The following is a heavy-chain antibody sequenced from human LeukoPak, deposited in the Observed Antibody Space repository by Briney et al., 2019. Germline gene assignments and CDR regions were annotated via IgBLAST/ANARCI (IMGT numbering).Heavy chain of an antibody. V-gene: IGHV4-59*01. CDR2: IYYSGST. Sequence: PSETLSLTCTVSGGSISSYYWSWIRQPPGKGLEWIGYIYYSGSTNYNPSLKSRVTISVDTSKNQFSLKLSSVTAADTAVYYCARARTWIQLWFLDYWGQGTLVTVSS. D-gene: IGHD5-18*01. CDR1: GGSISSYY. CDR3: ARARTWIQLWFLDY. J-gene: IGHJ4*02.